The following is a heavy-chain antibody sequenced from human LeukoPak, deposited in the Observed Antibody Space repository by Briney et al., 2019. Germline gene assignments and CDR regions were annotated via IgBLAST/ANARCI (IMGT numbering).Heavy chain of an antibody. D-gene: IGHD1-26*01. CDR3: AKDLAVGTTPRVYAFDV. CDR2: VNRNSGTI. Sequence: SLPLSCAASGFTFYYYAMHWVRQVPGKGLEWVGGVNRNSGTIAYGDSVKGRFTISRDNARDSLYLQMNSLRTEDTALYYCAKDLAVGTTPRVYAFDVWGQGTMVTVS. V-gene: IGHV3-9*01. CDR1: GFTFYYYA. J-gene: IGHJ3*01.